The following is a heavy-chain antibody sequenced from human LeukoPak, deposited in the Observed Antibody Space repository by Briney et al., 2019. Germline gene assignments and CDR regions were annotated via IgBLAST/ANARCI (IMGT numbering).Heavy chain of an antibody. V-gene: IGHV4-39*01. CDR1: GGSISSSSCY. J-gene: IGHJ4*02. CDR2: IYYSGST. Sequence: PSETLSLTCTVSGGSISSSSCYWGWIRQPPGKGLEWIGSIYYSGSTYYNPSLKSRVTISVDTSKNQFSLKLSSVTAADTAVYYCARRGYYDILTLDYWGQGTLVTVSS. D-gene: IGHD3-9*01. CDR3: ARRGYYDILTLDY.